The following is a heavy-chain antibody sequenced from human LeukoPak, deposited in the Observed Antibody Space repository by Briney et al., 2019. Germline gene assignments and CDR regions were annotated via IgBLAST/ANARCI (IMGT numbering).Heavy chain of an antibody. Sequence: GGSLRLSCAASGFTFSGSAMHWVRQASGEGLEWVGRIRSKANSYATAYAASVKGRFTISRDDSKNTAYLQMNSLKTEDTAVYYCTLNLLYSSSWYGWGQGTLVTVSS. CDR2: IRSKANSYAT. V-gene: IGHV3-73*01. J-gene: IGHJ4*02. CDR1: GFTFSGSA. CDR3: TLNLLYSSSWYG. D-gene: IGHD6-13*01.